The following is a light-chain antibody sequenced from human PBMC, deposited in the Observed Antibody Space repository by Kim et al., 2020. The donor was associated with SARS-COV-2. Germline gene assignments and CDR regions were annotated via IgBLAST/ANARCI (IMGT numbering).Light chain of an antibody. CDR3: QVWDRTTACV. CDR1: NIGSKS. V-gene: IGLV3-9*01. Sequence: VALGQTARITCGGNNIGSKSVHWYQQKPGQAPVLVIYRNTNRPSGIPERFSGSNSRTTATLTISRAQAGDEADYYCQVWDRTTACVFGTGTKVTVL. CDR2: RNT. J-gene: IGLJ1*01.